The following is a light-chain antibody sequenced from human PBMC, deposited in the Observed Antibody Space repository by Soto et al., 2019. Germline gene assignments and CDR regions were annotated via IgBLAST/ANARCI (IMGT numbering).Light chain of an antibody. CDR1: QSVLYSSDKKNY. CDR3: QQYYSRPLT. J-gene: IGKJ4*01. Sequence: DIVMTQSPDSLAVSLGERATINCKSSQSVLYSSDKKNYLAWYQQKAGQPPKLLIYWASTRESGVPDRFSGSGSGTDFTLTISSLQADDVAVYYCQQYYSRPLTFGGGTKVEIK. V-gene: IGKV4-1*01. CDR2: WAS.